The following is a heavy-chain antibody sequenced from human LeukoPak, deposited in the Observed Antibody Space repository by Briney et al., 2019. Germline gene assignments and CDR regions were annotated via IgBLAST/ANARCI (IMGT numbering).Heavy chain of an antibody. CDR2: ISYDGSNK. CDR1: GFTFSSYG. J-gene: IGHJ4*02. CDR3: AKSWYFDY. Sequence: GGSLGLSCAASGFTFSSYGMHWVRQAPGKGLEWVAVISYDGSNKYYADSVKGRFTISRDNSKNTLYLQMNSLRAEDTAVYYCAKSWYFDYWGQGTLVTVSS. V-gene: IGHV3-30*18.